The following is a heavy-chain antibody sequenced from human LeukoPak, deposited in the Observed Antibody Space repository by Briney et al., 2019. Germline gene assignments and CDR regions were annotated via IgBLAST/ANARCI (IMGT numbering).Heavy chain of an antibody. V-gene: IGHV3-53*01. CDR2: IYSGGST. CDR3: AKDFEDYDILTGYSDGGFDY. Sequence: GGSLRLSCAASGFTVSSNYMSWVRQAPGKGLEWVSVIYSGGSTYYADSVKGRFTISRDNSKNTLYLQMNSLRAEDTAVYYCAKDFEDYDILTGYSDGGFDYWGQGTLVTVSS. J-gene: IGHJ4*02. CDR1: GFTVSSNY. D-gene: IGHD3-9*01.